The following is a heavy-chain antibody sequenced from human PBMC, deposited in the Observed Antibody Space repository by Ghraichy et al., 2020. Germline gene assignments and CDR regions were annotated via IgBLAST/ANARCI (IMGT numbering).Heavy chain of an antibody. CDR1: GFTFSSYE. J-gene: IGHJ2*01. Sequence: GGSLRLSCAASGFTFSSYEMNWVRQAPGKGLEWVSYISSSGSTIYYADSVKGRFTISRDNAKNSLYLQMNSLRAEDTAVYYCARMIPDFDLWGRGTLVTVSS. V-gene: IGHV3-48*03. D-gene: IGHD3-16*01. CDR2: ISSSGSTI. CDR3: ARMIPDFDL.